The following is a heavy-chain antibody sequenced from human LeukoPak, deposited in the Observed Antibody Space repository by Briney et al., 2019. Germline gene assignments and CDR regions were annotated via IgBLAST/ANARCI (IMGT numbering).Heavy chain of an antibody. CDR3: AISLPDVLLWFGESNHGGYFDY. D-gene: IGHD3-10*01. CDR1: GGSISSSSYY. Sequence: SETLSLTCTVSGGSISSSSYYWGWIRQPPGKGLEWIGSIYYSGSTYYNPSLKSRVTISVDTSKNQFSLKLSSVTAADTAVYYCAISLPDVLLWFGESNHGGYFDYWGQGTLVTVSS. V-gene: IGHV4-39*01. CDR2: IYYSGST. J-gene: IGHJ4*02.